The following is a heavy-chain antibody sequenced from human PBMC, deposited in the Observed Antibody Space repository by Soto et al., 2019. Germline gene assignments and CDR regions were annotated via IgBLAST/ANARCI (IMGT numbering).Heavy chain of an antibody. D-gene: IGHD3-22*01. V-gene: IGHV2-5*02. J-gene: IGHJ5*02. CDR2: IYWDDDK. Sequence: QITLKESGPPLVKPTQTLTLTCTFSGFSLSTTGVGVGWIRQPPGKSLEWLASIYWDDDKRYSTSLRSRLTITKHPSNPLVVLMMPDMNPGDTGTYYCAHTLYTRAYDKGWFDPWGQGTLVTVSS. CDR3: AHTLYTRAYDKGWFDP. CDR1: GFSLSTTGVG.